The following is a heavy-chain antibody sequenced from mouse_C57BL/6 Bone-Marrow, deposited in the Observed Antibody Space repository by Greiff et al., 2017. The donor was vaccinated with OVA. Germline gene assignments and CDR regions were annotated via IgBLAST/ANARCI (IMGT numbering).Heavy chain of an antibody. Sequence: EVMLVESGGGLVQPGGSLKLSCAASGFTFSDYGMAWVRQAPRKGPEWVAFISNLAYSIYYADTVTGRFTISRENAKNTLYLEMSSLRSEDTAMYYCARHENWAYAIDYWGQGTSVTVSS. CDR3: ARHENWAYAIDY. CDR1: GFTFSDYG. D-gene: IGHD4-1*01. J-gene: IGHJ4*01. CDR2: ISNLAYSI. V-gene: IGHV5-15*01.